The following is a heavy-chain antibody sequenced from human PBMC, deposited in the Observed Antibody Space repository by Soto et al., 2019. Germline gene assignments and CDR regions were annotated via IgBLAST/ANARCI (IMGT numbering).Heavy chain of an antibody. CDR1: GGSITSYH. V-gene: IGHV4-59*01. D-gene: IGHD6-19*01. CDR2: IYYRGNT. J-gene: IGHJ4*02. CDR3: ARVDTVAGNFDF. Sequence: SETLSLTCSVSGGSITSYHWSWIRQPPGKGLEWIGYIYYRGNTNYNPSLKSRVTISVDRSKNQFSLKVSSVTAADTAVYYCARVDTVAGNFDFWGQGTLVTSPQ.